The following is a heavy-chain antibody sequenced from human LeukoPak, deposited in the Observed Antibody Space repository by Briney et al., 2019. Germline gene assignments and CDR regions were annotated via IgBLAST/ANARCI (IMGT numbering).Heavy chain of an antibody. CDR3: AREYSSSWYTRFDP. V-gene: IGHV3-7*01. Sequence: GGSLRLSCAASGFTFSSYWMSWVRQAPGKGLEWVANIKQDGSEKYYVDSVKGRFTISRDNAKNSLYLQMNSLRAEDTAVYYCAREYSSSWYTRFDPWGQGTLVTVSS. J-gene: IGHJ5*02. CDR1: GFTFSSYW. CDR2: IKQDGSEK. D-gene: IGHD6-13*01.